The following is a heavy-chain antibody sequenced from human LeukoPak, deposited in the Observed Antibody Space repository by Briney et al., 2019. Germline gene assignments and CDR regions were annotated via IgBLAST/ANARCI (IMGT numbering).Heavy chain of an antibody. D-gene: IGHD6-6*01. CDR3: AKDLYSSSWSYYYYYYMDV. V-gene: IGHV3-23*01. Sequence: GGSLRLSCAASGFTFSSYAMSWVRQAPGKGLEWVSAISGSGGSTYYADSVKGRFTISRDNSKNTLYLQMNSLRAEDTAVYYCAKDLYSSSWSYYYYYYMDVWGKGTTVTVSS. CDR1: GFTFSSYA. J-gene: IGHJ6*03. CDR2: ISGSGGST.